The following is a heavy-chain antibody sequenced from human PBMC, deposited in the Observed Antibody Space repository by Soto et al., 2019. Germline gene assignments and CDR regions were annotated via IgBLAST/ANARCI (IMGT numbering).Heavy chain of an antibody. D-gene: IGHD2-15*01. CDR3: ARSRFVVGVTEDHYGMDV. Sequence: SVKVSCKSSGGTFSNSPISWVRQAPGQGLEWVGGVIPVFKTANYAQKFQGRVTITADESTNTAYMGLSSLRSGDTAVYYCARSRFVVGVTEDHYGMDVWGQGTTVTV. CDR2: VIPVFKTA. V-gene: IGHV1-69*13. CDR1: GGTFSNSP. J-gene: IGHJ6*02.